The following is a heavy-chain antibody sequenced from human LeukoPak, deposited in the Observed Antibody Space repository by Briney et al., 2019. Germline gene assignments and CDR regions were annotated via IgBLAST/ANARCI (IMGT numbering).Heavy chain of an antibody. Sequence: GGSLRLSCAASGFTFSSYSMNWVRQAPGKGLEWDSVIYSGGSTYYADSVKGRFTISRDNSKNTLYLQMNSLRAEDTAVYYCAREARVITMVRGASGMDVWGQGTTVTVSS. CDR2: IYSGGST. V-gene: IGHV3-66*02. CDR3: AREARVITMVRGASGMDV. D-gene: IGHD3-10*01. CDR1: GFTFSSYS. J-gene: IGHJ6*02.